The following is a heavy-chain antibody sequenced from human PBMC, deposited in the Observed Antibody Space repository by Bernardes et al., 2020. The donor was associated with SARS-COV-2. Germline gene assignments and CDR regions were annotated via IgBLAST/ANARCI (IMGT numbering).Heavy chain of an antibody. CDR3: ARAAAGPRWSPNYGMDV. Sequence: GGSLRLSCAASGFTFSSYSMNWVRQAPGKGLEWVASVSSSSSFIYSADSVKGRFTISRDNAKNSLYLQMNSLRAEDTAVYYCARAAAGPRWSPNYGMDVWGRVTTVTVAS. CDR2: VSSSSSFI. J-gene: IGHJ6*02. CDR1: GFTFSSYS. V-gene: IGHV3-21*01. D-gene: IGHD6-13*01.